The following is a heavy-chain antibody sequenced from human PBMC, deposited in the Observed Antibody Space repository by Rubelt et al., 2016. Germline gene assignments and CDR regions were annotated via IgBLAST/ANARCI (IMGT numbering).Heavy chain of an antibody. CDR3: ARSPEVPNVWSGHTFDH. V-gene: IGHV1-46*01. CDR2: INPSGGST. Sequence: QVQLVQSGAEVKKPGASVKVSCKASGYTFTSYYMHWVRQAPGQGLEWMGIINPSGGSTSYAQKFQGRVTMTRDTSTSTVYMELSSLRSEDTAVYYGARSPEVPNVWSGHTFDHWGQGALVTVSS. J-gene: IGHJ4*02. D-gene: IGHD3-3*01. CDR1: GYTFTSYY.